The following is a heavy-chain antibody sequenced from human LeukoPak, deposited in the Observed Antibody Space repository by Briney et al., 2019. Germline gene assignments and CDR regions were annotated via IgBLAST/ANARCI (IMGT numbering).Heavy chain of an antibody. Sequence: GGSLRLSCAASGFTFRNYAMSWVRQVPGKGLEWVSAISGRDGSRYYAGSVKGRFTISRDNSKNTLSLQMNSLRAEDTAIYYCAKEGTELGMGYYFDYWGQGTLVTVSS. V-gene: IGHV3-23*01. J-gene: IGHJ4*02. CDR1: GFTFRNYA. CDR2: ISGRDGSR. D-gene: IGHD7-27*01. CDR3: AKEGTELGMGYYFDY.